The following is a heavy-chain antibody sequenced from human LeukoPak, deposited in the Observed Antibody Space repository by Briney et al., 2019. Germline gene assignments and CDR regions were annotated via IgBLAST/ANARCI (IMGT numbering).Heavy chain of an antibody. CDR2: MNPNSGNT. D-gene: IGHD6-13*01. J-gene: IGHJ4*02. Sequence: GASVKVSCKASGYTFTSYDINWVRQAIGQGLEWMGWMNPNSGNTGYAQKFQGRVTMTRNTSISTAYMELSSLRSEDTAVYYCARVRAAAGHFDYWGQGTLVTVSS. CDR1: GYTFTSYD. CDR3: ARVRAAAGHFDY. V-gene: IGHV1-8*01.